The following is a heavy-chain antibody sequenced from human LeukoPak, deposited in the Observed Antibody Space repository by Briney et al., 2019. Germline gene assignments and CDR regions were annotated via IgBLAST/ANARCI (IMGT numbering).Heavy chain of an antibody. CDR1: GYTFTSYY. Sequence: ASVKVSCKASGYTFTSYYMHWVRQAPGQGPEWMGIINPSGGSTSYAQKFQGRVTMTRDTSISTAYMELSRLRSDDTAVYYCARDSSHYGSGSYYNTYYFDYWGQGTLVTVSS. J-gene: IGHJ4*02. D-gene: IGHD3-10*01. CDR2: INPSGGST. V-gene: IGHV1-46*01. CDR3: ARDSSHYGSGSYYNTYYFDY.